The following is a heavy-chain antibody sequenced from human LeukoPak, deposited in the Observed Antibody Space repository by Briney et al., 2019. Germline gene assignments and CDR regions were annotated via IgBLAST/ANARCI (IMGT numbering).Heavy chain of an antibody. J-gene: IGHJ4*02. CDR1: GFTVSSNY. Sequence: GGSLRLSCAASGFTVSSNYMSWVRQAPGKGVEWVSVIYSGGSTYYAESVKGRFTISRDNSKNPLYLQMNSLRAEDTAVYYCARDRHDSSGLDYWGQGTLVTVSS. CDR3: ARDRHDSSGLDY. CDR2: IYSGGST. D-gene: IGHD3-22*01. V-gene: IGHV3-66*02.